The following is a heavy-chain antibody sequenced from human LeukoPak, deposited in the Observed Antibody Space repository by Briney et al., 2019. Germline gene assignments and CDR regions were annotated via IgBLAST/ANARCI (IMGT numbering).Heavy chain of an antibody. CDR2: ISSSSSYI. D-gene: IGHD6-19*01. CDR1: GFTFSSYS. Sequence: GGSLRLSCAASGFTFSSYSMNWVRQAPGKWLEWVSSISSSSSYIYYADSVKGRFTISRDNAKNSLYLQMNSLRAEDTAVYYCARESQFEDSSGWYLDYWGQGTLVTVSS. CDR3: ARESQFEDSSGWYLDY. V-gene: IGHV3-21*01. J-gene: IGHJ4*02.